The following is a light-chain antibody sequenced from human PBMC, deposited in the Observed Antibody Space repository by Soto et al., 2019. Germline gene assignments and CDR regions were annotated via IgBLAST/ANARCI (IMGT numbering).Light chain of an antibody. J-gene: IGLJ1*01. CDR2: DVS. V-gene: IGLV2-14*01. CDR3: SSYTSSSTLYV. Sequence: QSVLTQPASVSGSPGQSITISCTGTSSDVGSYNYVSWYQQHPGKAPKLMIYDVSNRPSGVSNRSSGSKSGNTASLTISGLQAEDEADYYCSSYTSSSTLYVFGTGTKLTVL. CDR1: SSDVGSYNY.